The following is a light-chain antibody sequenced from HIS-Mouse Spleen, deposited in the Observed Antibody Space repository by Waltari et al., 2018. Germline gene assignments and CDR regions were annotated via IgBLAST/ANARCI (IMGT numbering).Light chain of an antibody. J-gene: IGLJ1*01. CDR1: SSYVGGYNY. Sequence: QSALTQPRSVSGSPGQSVTIPCTGTSSYVGGYNYVSWYQQHPGKAPKLMIYDVSKRPSGVPDRFSGSKSGNTASLTISGLQAEDEADYYCCSYAGSYTFPYVLGTGTKVTVL. CDR2: DVS. V-gene: IGLV2-11*01. CDR3: CSYAGSYTFPYV.